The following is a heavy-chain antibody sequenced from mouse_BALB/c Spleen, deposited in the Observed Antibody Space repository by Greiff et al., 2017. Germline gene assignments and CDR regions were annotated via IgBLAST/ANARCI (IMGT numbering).Heavy chain of an antibody. V-gene: IGHV5-15*02. D-gene: IGHD1-1*01. J-gene: IGHJ2*01. Sequence: DVQLVESGGGLVQPGGSRKLSCAASGFTFSDYGMAWVRQAPGKGPEWVAFISNLAYSIYYADTVTGRFTISRENAKNTLYLEMSSLRSEDTAMYYCARDAGSNYFDYWGQGTTLTVSS. CDR2: ISNLAYSI. CDR3: ARDAGSNYFDY. CDR1: GFTFSDYG.